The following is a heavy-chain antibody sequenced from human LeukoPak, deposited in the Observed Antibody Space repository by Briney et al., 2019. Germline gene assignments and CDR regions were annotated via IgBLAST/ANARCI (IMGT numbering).Heavy chain of an antibody. Sequence: SETLSLTCTVSGGSISSSSYYWGWIRQPPGKGLEWIGSIYYSGSTYYNPSLKSRVTISVDTSKNQFSPKLSSVTAADTAVYYCARRALRNFDYWGQGTLVTVSS. D-gene: IGHD5-12*01. CDR3: ARRALRNFDY. J-gene: IGHJ4*02. CDR1: GGSISSSSYY. V-gene: IGHV4-39*01. CDR2: IYYSGST.